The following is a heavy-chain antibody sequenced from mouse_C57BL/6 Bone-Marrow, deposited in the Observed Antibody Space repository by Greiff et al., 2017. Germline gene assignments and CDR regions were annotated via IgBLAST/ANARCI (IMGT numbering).Heavy chain of an antibody. Sequence: VQLQQPGAELVKPGASVKLSCKASGYTFTSYWMHWVKQRPGQGLEWIGMIHPNSGSTNYNEKFKRKATLTVDKSSSTAYMQLSSLTSEDSAVYYCARWDYDFDYWGQGTTLTVSS. J-gene: IGHJ2*01. CDR1: GYTFTSYW. CDR3: ARWDYDFDY. D-gene: IGHD2-4*01. V-gene: IGHV1-64*01. CDR2: IHPNSGST.